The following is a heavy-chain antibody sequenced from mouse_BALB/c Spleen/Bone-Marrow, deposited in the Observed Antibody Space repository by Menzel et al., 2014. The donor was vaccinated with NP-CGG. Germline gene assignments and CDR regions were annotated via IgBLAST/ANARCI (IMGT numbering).Heavy chain of an antibody. V-gene: IGHV1-80*01. CDR1: GYAFSNYG. J-gene: IGHJ4*01. D-gene: IGHD2-4*01. CDR2: IYPGDGGT. Sequence: LVESGAELVRPGSSVKISCKASGYAFSNYGMNWVKQRPGQGLEWIGQIYPGDGGTNYNGEFEGRVTLTAGKSSSTAYMQVSSLTSEDSAVYFCASVYDYGRGYAMDYWGQGTSVTVSS. CDR3: ASVYDYGRGYAMDY.